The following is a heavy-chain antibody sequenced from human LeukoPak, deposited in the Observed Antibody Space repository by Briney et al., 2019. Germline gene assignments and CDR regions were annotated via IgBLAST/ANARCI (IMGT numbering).Heavy chain of an antibody. CDR1: GFTFSIYE. CDR3: ARDGYYYDSSGFGDFDY. V-gene: IGHV3-48*02. J-gene: IGHJ4*02. D-gene: IGHD3-22*01. CDR2: ISSSSSTI. Sequence: GGSLRLSCVASGFTFSIYEMNWVRQAPGKGLEWVSYISSSSSTIYYADSVKGRFTISRDNAKNSLYLQMNSLRDEDTAVYYCARDGYYYDSSGFGDFDYWGQGTLVTVSS.